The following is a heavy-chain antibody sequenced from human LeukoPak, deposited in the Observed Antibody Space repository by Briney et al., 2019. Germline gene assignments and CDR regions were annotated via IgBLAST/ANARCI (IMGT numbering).Heavy chain of an antibody. D-gene: IGHD3-9*01. CDR2: ISYDGSNK. CDR3: ARDSDLTYYDILTGYLGTFDY. CDR1: GFTFSSYV. J-gene: IGHJ4*02. V-gene: IGHV3-30*04. Sequence: GGSLRLSCAASGFTFSSYVMHWVRQAPGKGLEWVAVISYDGSNKYYAASVKGRFTISRDNSKNTLYLQMNSLRAEDTAVYYCARDSDLTYYDILTGYLGTFDYWGQGTLVTVSS.